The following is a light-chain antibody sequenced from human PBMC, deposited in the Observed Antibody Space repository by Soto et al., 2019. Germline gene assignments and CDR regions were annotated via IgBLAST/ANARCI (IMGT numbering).Light chain of an antibody. V-gene: IGKV1-5*03. CDR1: QGIRSY. J-gene: IGKJ1*01. CDR2: KAS. Sequence: THLTQSPSCLSALVGDRVGLPCRASQGIRSYLAWYQQKPGKAPKLLIYKASTLKSGVPSRFSGSGSGTEFTLTISSLQPDDFATYYCQHYNSYSEAFGQGTKVDI. CDR3: QHYNSYSEA.